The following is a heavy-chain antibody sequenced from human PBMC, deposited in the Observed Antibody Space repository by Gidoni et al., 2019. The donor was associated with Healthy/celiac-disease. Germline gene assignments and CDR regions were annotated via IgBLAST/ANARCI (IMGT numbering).Heavy chain of an antibody. D-gene: IGHD3-16*02. V-gene: IGHV3-48*01. CDR1: GFTFSSYT. CDR3: ARESRGYDYIWGSYRPFDP. J-gene: IGHJ5*02. Sequence: EVQLVESGGGLVQPGGSLRLSCAASGFTFSSYTMNWVRQAPGKGLEWVSYISSSSTTISYEDSVKGRFTISRDNAKNSLYLQMNSLRAEDTAVYYCARESRGYDYIWGSYRPFDPWGQGTLVTVSS. CDR2: ISSSSTTI.